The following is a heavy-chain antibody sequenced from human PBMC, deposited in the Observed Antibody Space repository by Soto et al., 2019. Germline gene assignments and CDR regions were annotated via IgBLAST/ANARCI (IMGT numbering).Heavy chain of an antibody. CDR3: AREGSRPYYCYGMDV. CDR1: GYTFTSYG. D-gene: IGHD1-26*01. V-gene: IGHV1-18*01. CDR2: ISAYNGNT. Sequence: QVQLVQSGAEVKKPGASVKVSCKASGYTFTSYGFSWVRQAPGQGLEWMGWISAYNGNTNYAQKLQGRVTMTTDTPRSTAYMELRSLRSDDTAVYYFAREGSRPYYCYGMDVWGQGTTVTVSS. J-gene: IGHJ6*02.